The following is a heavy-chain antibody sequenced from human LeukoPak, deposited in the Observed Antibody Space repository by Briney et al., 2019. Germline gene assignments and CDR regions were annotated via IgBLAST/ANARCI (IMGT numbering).Heavy chain of an antibody. Sequence: GGSLRLSCAASGFTFSSYAMSWVRQAPGKGLEWVSAISGSGGSTYYTDSVKGRFTTSRDNSKNTLNLQMNSLRAEDTAVYYCAKDSTVTTGSNWFDPWGQGTLVTVAS. J-gene: IGHJ5*02. CDR1: GFTFSSYA. D-gene: IGHD4-11*01. V-gene: IGHV3-23*01. CDR3: AKDSTVTTGSNWFDP. CDR2: ISGSGGST.